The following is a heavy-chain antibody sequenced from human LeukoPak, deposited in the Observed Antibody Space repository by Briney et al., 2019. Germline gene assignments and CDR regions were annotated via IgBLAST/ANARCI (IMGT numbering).Heavy chain of an antibody. CDR1: GFTFSDYS. D-gene: IGHD6-19*01. Sequence: GGSLRLSCAASGFTFSDYSMNWVRQAPGKGLEWVSYISSSSDTIYYRDSVKGRFTISRDNAKNSPYLQMNGLRDEDTAVYYCAGVAVAGRRFDPWGQGTLVTVSS. CDR2: ISSSSDTI. V-gene: IGHV3-48*02. J-gene: IGHJ5*02. CDR3: AGVAVAGRRFDP.